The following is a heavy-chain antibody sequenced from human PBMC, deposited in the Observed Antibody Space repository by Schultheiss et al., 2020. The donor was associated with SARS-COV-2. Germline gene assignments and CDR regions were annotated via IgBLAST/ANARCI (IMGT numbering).Heavy chain of an antibody. V-gene: IGHV3-30*03. CDR3: ARGSRGYNSGGSAPMDY. Sequence: GESLKISCTASGFTFDDYGMHWVRQAPGRGLEWVAVISYDGSNKYYADSVKGRFTISRDNSKNTLYLQMNSLRAEDTAIYYCARGSRGYNSGGSAPMDYWGQGTLVTVSS. CDR2: ISYDGSNK. CDR1: GFTFDDYG. D-gene: IGHD5-18*01. J-gene: IGHJ4*02.